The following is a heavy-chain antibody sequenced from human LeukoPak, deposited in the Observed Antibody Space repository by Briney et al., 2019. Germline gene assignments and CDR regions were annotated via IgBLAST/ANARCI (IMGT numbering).Heavy chain of an antibody. CDR1: GFTFSNAW. Sequence: GGSLRLSCAASGFTFSNAWMSWVRQAPGKGLEWVANIKHDGSETNYVDSVKGRFSISRDNAKNSLHLQMNSLRVEDTAVYYCAKNGGPHGMDVWGLGTTVTVSS. J-gene: IGHJ6*02. CDR3: AKNGGPHGMDV. V-gene: IGHV3-7*02. D-gene: IGHD3-16*01. CDR2: IKHDGSET.